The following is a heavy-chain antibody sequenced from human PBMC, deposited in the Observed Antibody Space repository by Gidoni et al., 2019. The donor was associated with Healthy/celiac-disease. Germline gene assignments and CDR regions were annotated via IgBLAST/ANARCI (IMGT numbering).Heavy chain of an antibody. J-gene: IGHJ3*02. Sequence: EVQLVESGGGLVQPGGSLRLSCAASGFTFSSYWMSWVRQAPGKGLEWEANIKQDGSEKYYVDSGKGRFTISRDNAKNSLYLQMNSLRAEDTAVYYCAREYNVAAFDIWGQGTMVTVSS. D-gene: IGHD1-20*01. CDR3: AREYNVAAFDI. CDR2: IKQDGSEK. V-gene: IGHV3-7*03. CDR1: GFTFSSYW.